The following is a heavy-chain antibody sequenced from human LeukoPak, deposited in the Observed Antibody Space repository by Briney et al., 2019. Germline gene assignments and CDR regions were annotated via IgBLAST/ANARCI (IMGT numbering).Heavy chain of an antibody. D-gene: IGHD3-22*01. V-gene: IGHV4-59*01. CDR1: GGSISGYS. CDR2: IYYSGST. J-gene: IGHJ4*02. CDR3: ARGVYDSSGYYYGHFDS. Sequence: SETLSLTCTVSGGSISGYSWNWIRQPPGKGLEWSGYIYYSGSTNYNPSLKSRVTILVDASKNQFSLKLSSVTAADTALYYCARGVYDSSGYYYGHFDSWGQGTLVTVSS.